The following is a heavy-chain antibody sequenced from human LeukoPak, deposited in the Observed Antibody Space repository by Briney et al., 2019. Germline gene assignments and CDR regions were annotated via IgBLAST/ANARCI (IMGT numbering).Heavy chain of an antibody. CDR1: GFTFSSYA. V-gene: IGHV3-23*01. J-gene: IGHJ1*01. D-gene: IGHD4-17*01. CDR3: AKENYGDSTGGRFQH. Sequence: HPGGSLRLSCAASGFTFSSYAMSWVRQAPGKGLEWVSAISGSGGSTYYADSVKGRFTISRDNSKNSLYLQMNSLRAEDTAVYYCAKENYGDSTGGRFQHWGQGTLVTVSS. CDR2: ISGSGGST.